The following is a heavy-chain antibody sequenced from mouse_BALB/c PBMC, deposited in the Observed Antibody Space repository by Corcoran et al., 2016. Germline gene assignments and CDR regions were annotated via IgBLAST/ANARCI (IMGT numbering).Heavy chain of an antibody. Sequence: EVQLQQSGAELVKPGASVKLSCTASGFNIKDTYMHWVKQRPEQGLEWIGRIDPANGNTKYDPKFQGKATITADTSSNTAYLQLSSLTSEDTAVYYCARSGGNYDYAMDYWGQGPSVTVSS. D-gene: IGHD2-1*01. CDR2: IDPANGNT. CDR1: GFNIKDTY. CDR3: ARSGGNYDYAMDY. V-gene: IGHV14-3*02. J-gene: IGHJ4*01.